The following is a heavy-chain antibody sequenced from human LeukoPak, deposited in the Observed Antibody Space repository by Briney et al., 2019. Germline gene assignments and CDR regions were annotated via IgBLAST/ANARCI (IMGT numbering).Heavy chain of an antibody. CDR3: ARRNHYDSKETDY. D-gene: IGHD3-22*01. V-gene: IGHV3-21*01. CDR1: GFTFSRYS. J-gene: IGHJ4*02. CDR2: ISSCSSYI. Sequence: VGSLRVSCAVSGFTFSRYSMNRGRQAPGKGRQWGSSISSCSSYIYYSDSVKGRFTISRDNAKNSLYLQMNSLRAEDTAVYHCARRNHYDSKETDYWGQGTLVTVSS.